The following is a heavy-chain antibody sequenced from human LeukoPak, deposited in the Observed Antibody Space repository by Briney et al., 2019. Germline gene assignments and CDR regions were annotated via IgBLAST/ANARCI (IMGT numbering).Heavy chain of an antibody. Sequence: GGSLRLSCAASGFTFSSYAMSWVRQAPGKGLEWVSAISGSGGSTYYADSVKGRFTISRDNSKNTLYLQMNSLRAEDTAVYYCAKAGDYYDSSGCWAPWGQGTLVTVSS. D-gene: IGHD3-22*01. CDR1: GFTFSSYA. CDR2: ISGSGGST. CDR3: AKAGDYYDSSGCWAP. V-gene: IGHV3-23*01. J-gene: IGHJ5*02.